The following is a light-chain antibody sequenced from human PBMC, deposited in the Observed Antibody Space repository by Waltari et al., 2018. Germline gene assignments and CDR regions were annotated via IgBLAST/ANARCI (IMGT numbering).Light chain of an antibody. V-gene: IGKV1-13*02. Sequence: IQMSQSPSSLSPSVGDRVTITCRASQGISSYLNWYQQKPGKAPKLLIYYANSLASGVPSRFSGSGSGTEFTLTISSLQPEDFATYYCQQGNSYPRTFGQGTKVEIK. J-gene: IGKJ1*01. CDR2: YAN. CDR1: QGISSY. CDR3: QQGNSYPRT.